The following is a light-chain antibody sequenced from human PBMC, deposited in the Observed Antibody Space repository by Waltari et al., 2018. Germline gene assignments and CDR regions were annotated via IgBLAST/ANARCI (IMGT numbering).Light chain of an antibody. V-gene: IGKV1-9*01. CDR1: QGISSY. Sequence: DIQLTQSPSLLSASVGDRVTITCRASQGISSYLDWYQQKPGKAPKLLIYAASTLQSGVPSRFSGSESGTEFTLTISSLQPEDFATYYCQQLNSYPWTFGQGTKVEIK. CDR3: QQLNSYPWT. CDR2: AAS. J-gene: IGKJ1*01.